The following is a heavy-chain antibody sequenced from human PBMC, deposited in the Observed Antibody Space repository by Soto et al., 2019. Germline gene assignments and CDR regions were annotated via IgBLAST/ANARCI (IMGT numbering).Heavy chain of an antibody. Sequence: EVQLVESGGGLVKPGGSLRLSCAASGFTFSSYSMNWVRQAPGKGLEWVSSISSSSSYIYYADSVKGRFTISRDNAKNSQYLQMNSLRAEDTAVYYCAREGADSSSWYYYYYGMDVWGQGTTVTVSS. CDR1: GFTFSSYS. CDR2: ISSSSSYI. J-gene: IGHJ6*02. V-gene: IGHV3-21*01. CDR3: AREGADSSSWYYYYYGMDV. D-gene: IGHD6-13*01.